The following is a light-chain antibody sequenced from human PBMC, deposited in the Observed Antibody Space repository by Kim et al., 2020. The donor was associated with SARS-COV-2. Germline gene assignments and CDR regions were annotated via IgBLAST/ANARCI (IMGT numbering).Light chain of an antibody. CDR3: QQYNSYPYT. CDR2: KAS. CDR1: QSISSW. Sequence: SAAVGDRVTITCRASQSISSWLDWYQQKPGKAPKLLIYKASSLERGVPSRFSGSGSGTEFNLTISSLQPDDFATYYCQQYNSYPYTFGQGTKLEI. V-gene: IGKV1-5*03. J-gene: IGKJ2*01.